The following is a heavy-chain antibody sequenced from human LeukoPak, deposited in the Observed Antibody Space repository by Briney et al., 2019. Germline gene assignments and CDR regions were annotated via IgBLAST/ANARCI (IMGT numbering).Heavy chain of an antibody. J-gene: IGHJ4*02. Sequence: SETLSLTCTVSGGSISSGDYYWSWIRQPPGKGLEWIGYIYYSGSTYYNPSLKSRVTISVDTSKNQFTLKLSSVTAADTAVYYCARGPDSSGYYYEGVRFDYWGQGTLVTVSS. D-gene: IGHD3-22*01. CDR1: GGSISSGDYY. CDR3: ARGPDSSGYYYEGVRFDY. CDR2: IYYSGST. V-gene: IGHV4-30-4*01.